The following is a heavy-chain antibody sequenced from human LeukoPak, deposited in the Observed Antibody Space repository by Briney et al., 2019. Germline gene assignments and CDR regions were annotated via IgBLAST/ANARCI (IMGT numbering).Heavy chain of an antibody. J-gene: IGHJ4*02. V-gene: IGHV3-30*18. CDR2: ISYDGGNK. Sequence: PGGSLRLSCTASGFSFSNYAMCWVRHAPGKGLEWLTFISYDGGNKYYADSVKGRFTVSRHNSKNTLYLQMSSLRGEHTAVYFCAKGASGYGQFDYWGQGTLVTVSS. CDR3: AKGASGYGQFDY. D-gene: IGHD5-12*01. CDR1: GFSFSNYA.